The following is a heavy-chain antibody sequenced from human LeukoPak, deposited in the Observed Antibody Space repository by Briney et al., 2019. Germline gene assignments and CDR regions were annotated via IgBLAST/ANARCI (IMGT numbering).Heavy chain of an antibody. J-gene: IGHJ3*02. Sequence: GRSLRLSCAASGFTFSSYGMNWVRQAPGKGLEWVSYISSSGSTIYYADSVKGRFTISRDNAKNSLYLQMNSLRAEDTAVYYCAREGEGWYRAFDIWGQGTMVTVSS. CDR1: GFTFSSYG. CDR3: AREGEGWYRAFDI. V-gene: IGHV3-48*04. D-gene: IGHD6-19*01. CDR2: ISSSGSTI.